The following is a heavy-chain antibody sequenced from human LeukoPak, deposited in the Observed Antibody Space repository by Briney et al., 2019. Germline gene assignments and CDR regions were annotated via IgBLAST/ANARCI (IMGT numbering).Heavy chain of an antibody. CDR1: GYTFTSYD. J-gene: IGHJ4*02. D-gene: IGHD3-10*01. CDR3: ARGKVITMVRGVPKVYFDY. Sequence: ASVKVSCKASGYTFTSYDINWVRQATGQGLEWMGWMNPNSGNTGYAQEFQGRVTITRNTSISTAYMELSSLRSEDTAVYYCARGKVITMVRGVPKVYFDYWGQGTLVTVSS. CDR2: MNPNSGNT. V-gene: IGHV1-8*03.